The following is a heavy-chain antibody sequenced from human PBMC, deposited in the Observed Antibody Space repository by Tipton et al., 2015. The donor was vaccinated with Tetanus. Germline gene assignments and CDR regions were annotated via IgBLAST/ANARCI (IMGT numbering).Heavy chain of an antibody. CDR3: ARSKLLWFGESLSRFDS. CDR1: GFTLSDYY. Sequence: LRLSCAASGFTLSDYYMSWIRQAPGKGLEWLADVSYSGRTNSNYSLKSRITISQDTSKNQFSLKLTSVTAADTAVYYCARSKLLWFGESLSRFDSWGQGTLVTVSA. D-gene: IGHD3-10*01. CDR2: VSYSGRT. V-gene: IGHV4-59*01. J-gene: IGHJ4*02.